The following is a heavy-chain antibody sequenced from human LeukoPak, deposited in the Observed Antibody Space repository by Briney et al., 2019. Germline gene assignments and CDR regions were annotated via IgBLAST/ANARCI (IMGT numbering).Heavy chain of an antibody. Sequence: GGSLRLSCAASGFTFSSYSMNWVRQAPGKGLEWVAVISYDGSNKYYADSVKGRFTISRDNSKNTLYLQMNSLRAEDTAVYYCAKGWNYYDSSGYYGFDPWGQGTLVTVSS. CDR3: AKGWNYYDSSGYYGFDP. V-gene: IGHV3-30*18. D-gene: IGHD3-22*01. CDR2: ISYDGSNK. CDR1: GFTFSSYS. J-gene: IGHJ5*02.